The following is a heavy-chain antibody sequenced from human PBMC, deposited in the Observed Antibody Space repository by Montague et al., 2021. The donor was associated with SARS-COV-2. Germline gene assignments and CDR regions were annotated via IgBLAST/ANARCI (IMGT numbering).Heavy chain of an antibody. CDR1: GFTFSSYA. J-gene: IGHJ6*02. D-gene: IGHD2-21*02. CDR3: ARDSVTDGPYGMDV. V-gene: IGHV3-30*04. CDR2: ISYDGSNK. Sequence: SLRLSCAASGFTFSSYAMHWVRQAPGKGLEWVAVISYDGSNKYYADSVKGRFTISRDNSKNTLHLQMNSLRAGDTAVYYCARDSVTDGPYGMDVWGQGTTVTVSS.